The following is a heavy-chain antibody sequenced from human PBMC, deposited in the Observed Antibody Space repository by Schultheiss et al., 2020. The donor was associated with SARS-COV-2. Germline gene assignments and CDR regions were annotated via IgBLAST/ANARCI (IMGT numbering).Heavy chain of an antibody. CDR3: ARVGCSSTSCYQNDY. D-gene: IGHD2-2*01. CDR2: IYYSGST. Sequence: SQTLSLTCTVSGGSISSSSYYWGWIRQPPGKGLEWIGYIYYSGSTYYNPSLKSRVTISVDTSKNQFSLKLSSVTAADTAVYYCARVGCSSTSCYQNDYWGQGTLVTVSS. V-gene: IGHV4-39*01. CDR1: GGSISSSSYY. J-gene: IGHJ4*02.